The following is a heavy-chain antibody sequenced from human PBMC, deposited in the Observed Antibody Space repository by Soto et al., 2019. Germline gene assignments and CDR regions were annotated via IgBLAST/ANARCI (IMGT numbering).Heavy chain of an antibody. D-gene: IGHD2-2*01. CDR3: ARASVLVPAAMYYYYGMDV. Sequence: QVQLVQSGAEVKKPGSSVKVSCKASGGTFSSYAISWVRQAPGQGLEWMGGIIPIFGTANYAQKFQGRVTITADESTSTAYMELSSLRSGDTAVYYCARASVLVPAAMYYYYGMDVWGQGTTVTVSS. CDR2: IIPIFGTA. V-gene: IGHV1-69*12. CDR1: GGTFSSYA. J-gene: IGHJ6*02.